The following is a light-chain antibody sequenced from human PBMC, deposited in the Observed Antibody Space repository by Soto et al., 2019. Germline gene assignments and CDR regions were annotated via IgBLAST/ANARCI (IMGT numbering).Light chain of an antibody. CDR2: GAS. CDR3: QQYGSSPRP. Sequence: ETVMTQSPNILSVSPGESATLSCRASRDVSTNLAWFHQKPGQAPRLLIYGASSRATGIPDRFSGSGSGTDFTLIISRLEPEDFAMYYCQQYGSSPRPFGQGTNVDI. CDR1: RDVSTN. J-gene: IGKJ1*01. V-gene: IGKV3-20*01.